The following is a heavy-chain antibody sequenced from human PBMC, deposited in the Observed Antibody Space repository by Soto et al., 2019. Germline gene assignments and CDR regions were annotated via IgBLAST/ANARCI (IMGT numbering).Heavy chain of an antibody. D-gene: IGHD6-13*01. V-gene: IGHV3-15*01. CDR1: GFTFSNAW. CDR3: TAQGGGSRWFEGYFDY. Sequence: EVQLVESGGGLVKPGGSLRLSCAASGFTFSNAWMSWVRQAPGKGLEWVGRIKSKTDGGTTDYAAPVKGRFTISRDDSKKTLYLQLNSLKTEHTAVYYCTAQGGGSRWFEGYFDYWGQGSLVAVSS. CDR2: IKSKTDGGTT. J-gene: IGHJ4*02.